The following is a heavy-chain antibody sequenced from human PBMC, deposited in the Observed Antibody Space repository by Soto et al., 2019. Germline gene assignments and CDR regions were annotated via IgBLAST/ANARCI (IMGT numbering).Heavy chain of an antibody. CDR3: ARDQPPCYDSSPKSL. CDR2: IIPIFGTA. Sequence: QVQLVQSGAEVKKPGSSVKVSGKASGGTFSSYAISWVRQAPGQGLEWMGGIIPIFGTANYAQKFQGRVTITADESTRTAYMELRSQRSEDTAVYYCARDQPPCYDSSPKSLWGQGTLVTVSS. CDR1: GGTFSSYA. D-gene: IGHD3-22*01. J-gene: IGHJ4*02. V-gene: IGHV1-69*12.